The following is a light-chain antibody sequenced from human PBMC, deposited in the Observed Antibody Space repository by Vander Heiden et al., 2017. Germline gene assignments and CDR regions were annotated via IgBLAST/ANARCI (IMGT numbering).Light chain of an antibody. Sequence: EMGLTQSPGTLSLFPGERATLACRASQSVSSSYLAWYQQKPGQAPRLLIYGASTRATGIPDRFSGSGSGTDFTLTISRLEPEDFAVYFCQQYGGSPNTFGQGTKLEMK. CDR2: GAS. V-gene: IGKV3-20*01. CDR3: QQYGGSPNT. CDR1: QSVSSSY. J-gene: IGKJ2*01.